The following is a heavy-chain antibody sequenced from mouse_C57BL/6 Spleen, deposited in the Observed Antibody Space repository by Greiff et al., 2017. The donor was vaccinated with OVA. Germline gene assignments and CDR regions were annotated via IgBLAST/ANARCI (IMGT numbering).Heavy chain of an antibody. J-gene: IGHJ2*01. CDR2: INPSGGYT. D-gene: IGHD1-1*01. CDR3: ASPYYFDY. CDR1: GYTFSSYW. V-gene: IGHV1-7*01. Sequence: VQLQQSGAELAKPGASVKLSCKASGYTFSSYWMHWVKQRPGQGLEWIGYINPSGGYTTYNQKFKDKATLTAAKSSSTAYMQLSGLSYAISAVYYCASPYYFDYWGQGTTLTVSS.